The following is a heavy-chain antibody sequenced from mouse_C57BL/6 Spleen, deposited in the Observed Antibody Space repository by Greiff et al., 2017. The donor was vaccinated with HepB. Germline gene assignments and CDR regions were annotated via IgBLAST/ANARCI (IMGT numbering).Heavy chain of an antibody. CDR2: IDPETGGT. J-gene: IGHJ4*01. Sequence: QVQLQQSGAELVRPGASVTLSCKASGYTFTDYEMHWVKQTPVHGLEWIGAIDPETGGTAYNQKFKGKAILTADKSSSTAYMELRSLTSADSAVYYCTPTVVATRGAMDYWGQGTSVTVSS. D-gene: IGHD1-1*01. V-gene: IGHV1-15*01. CDR1: GYTFTDYE. CDR3: TPTVVATRGAMDY.